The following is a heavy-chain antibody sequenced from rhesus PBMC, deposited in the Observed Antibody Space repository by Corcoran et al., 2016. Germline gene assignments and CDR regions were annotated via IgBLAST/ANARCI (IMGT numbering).Heavy chain of an antibody. CDR2: INGNCGST. CDR1: GALLSSNW. V-gene: IGHV4-80*01. CDR3: AREYCTGSGCYTYFDY. D-gene: IGHD2-21*01. J-gene: IGHJ4*01. Sequence: QVQLQESGPGLVKPSETLSLTCTVSGALLSSNWWRWIRQPPGKGLEWIGEINGNCGSTNYNPSLKSRVTISKDASKNQFSLKLSSVTAADTAVYYCAREYCTGSGCYTYFDYWGQGVLVTVSS.